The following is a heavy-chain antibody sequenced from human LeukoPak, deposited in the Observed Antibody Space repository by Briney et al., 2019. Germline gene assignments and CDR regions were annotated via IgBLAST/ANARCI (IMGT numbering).Heavy chain of an antibody. Sequence: SETLSLTCTVSGGSISSYYWSWIRQPPGKGLEWIGYIYYSGSTYYNPSLKSRVTISVDTSKNQFSLKLSSVTAADTAVYYCARHIRGPTDYWGQGTLVTVSS. J-gene: IGHJ4*02. CDR3: ARHIRGPTDY. CDR2: IYYSGST. V-gene: IGHV4-59*08. CDR1: GGSISSYY. D-gene: IGHD4-17*01.